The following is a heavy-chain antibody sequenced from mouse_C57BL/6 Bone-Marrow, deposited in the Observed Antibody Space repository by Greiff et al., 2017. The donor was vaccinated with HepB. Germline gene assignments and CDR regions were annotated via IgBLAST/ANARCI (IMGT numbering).Heavy chain of an antibody. D-gene: IGHD1-1*01. V-gene: IGHV6-6*01. Sequence: EVKLVESGGGLVQPGGSMKLSCAASGFTFSDAWMDWVRQSPEKGLEWVAEIRNKANNHATYYAESVKGRFTISRDDSKSSVYLQMNSLRAEDTGIYYCTRDTTVVAPAMDYWGQGTSVTVSS. CDR1: GFTFSDAW. J-gene: IGHJ4*01. CDR2: IRNKANNHAT. CDR3: TRDTTVVAPAMDY.